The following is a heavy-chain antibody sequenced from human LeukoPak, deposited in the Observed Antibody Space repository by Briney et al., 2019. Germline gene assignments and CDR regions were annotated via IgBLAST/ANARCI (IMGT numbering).Heavy chain of an antibody. J-gene: IGHJ3*02. CDR1: GGSISSSSYY. CDR2: IYYSGST. CDR3: ASAFPITMVRGVPHDAFDI. V-gene: IGHV4-39*07. D-gene: IGHD3-10*01. Sequence: PSETLSLTCTVSGGSISSSSYYWGWIRQPPGKGLEWIGSIYYSGSTYYNPSLKSRVTISVDTSKNQFSLKLSSVTAADTAVYYCASAFPITMVRGVPHDAFDIWGQGTMVTVSS.